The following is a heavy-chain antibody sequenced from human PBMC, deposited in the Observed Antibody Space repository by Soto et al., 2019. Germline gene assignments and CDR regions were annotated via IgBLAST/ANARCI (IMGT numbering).Heavy chain of an antibody. V-gene: IGHV4-59*01. CDR2: IYYSGST. D-gene: IGHD3-3*01. CDR3: ARGLRFLEWFDPHYGMDV. Sequence: ASETLSLTCTVSGGSISSYYWSWIRQPPGKGLEWIGYIYYSGSTNYNPSLKSRVTISVDTSKNQFSLKLSSVTAADTAVYYCARGLRFLEWFDPHYGMDVWGQGTTVTVSS. CDR1: GGSISSYY. J-gene: IGHJ6*02.